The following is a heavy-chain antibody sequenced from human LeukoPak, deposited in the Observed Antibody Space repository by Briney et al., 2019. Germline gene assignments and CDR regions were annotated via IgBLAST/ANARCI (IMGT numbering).Heavy chain of an antibody. V-gene: IGHV3-21*04. D-gene: IGHD2-2*01. CDR1: GFSFSSYS. CDR2: ISSSSSYI. J-gene: IGHJ5*02. Sequence: GGSLRLSCAASGFSFSSYSMNWVRQAPGKGLEWVSSISSSSSYIYYADSVKGRFTISRDNSKNTLYLQMNSLRAEDTAVYYCAKDRGYCSSTSCYARGWFDPWGQGTLVTVSS. CDR3: AKDRGYCSSTSCYARGWFDP.